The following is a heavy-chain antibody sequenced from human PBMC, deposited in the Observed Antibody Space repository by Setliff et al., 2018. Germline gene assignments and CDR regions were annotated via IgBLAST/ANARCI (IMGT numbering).Heavy chain of an antibody. J-gene: IGHJ4*02. V-gene: IGHV1-18*01. CDR3: ARSESWFGDY. Sequence: ASVKVSCKASGYTFTSSGISWVRQAPGQGLEWMGWISAYSGNTNYAQRLQGRVTMTTDTSTSTAYMELRSLRSDDTAVYYCARSESWFGDYWGQGTPVTVSS. CDR1: GYTFTSSG. CDR2: ISAYSGNT. D-gene: IGHD3-10*01.